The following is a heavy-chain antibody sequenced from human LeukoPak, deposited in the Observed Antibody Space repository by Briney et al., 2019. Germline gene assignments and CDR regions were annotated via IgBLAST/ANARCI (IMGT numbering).Heavy chain of an antibody. D-gene: IGHD3-9*01. CDR3: ARDLNYYDILTGPGTHYMDV. J-gene: IGHJ6*03. V-gene: IGHV3-11*01. CDR2: ISSSGSTI. CDR1: GFTFSDYY. Sequence: GGSLRLSCAASGFTFSDYYMSWIRQAPGKGLEWVSYISSSGSTIYYADSVKGRFTISRDNAKNSLYLQMNSLRAEDTAVYYCARDLNYYDILTGPGTHYMDVWGKGTTVTVPS.